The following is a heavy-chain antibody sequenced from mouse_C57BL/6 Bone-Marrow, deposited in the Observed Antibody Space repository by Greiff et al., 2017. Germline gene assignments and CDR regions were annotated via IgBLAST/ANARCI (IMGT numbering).Heavy chain of an antibody. J-gene: IGHJ4*01. CDR3: TRFTTVVDDAMDY. CDR2: IYPGNSAT. V-gene: IGHV1-5*01. D-gene: IGHD1-1*01. Sequence: VQLQQSGTVLARPGASVKMSCKTSGYTFTSYWMHWVKQRPGQGLEWIGAIYPGNSATSYNPKFKGKAKLTAVPSASTAYMELSSQTNENSAIYYCTRFTTVVDDAMDYWGQGTSVTVSS. CDR1: GYTFTSYW.